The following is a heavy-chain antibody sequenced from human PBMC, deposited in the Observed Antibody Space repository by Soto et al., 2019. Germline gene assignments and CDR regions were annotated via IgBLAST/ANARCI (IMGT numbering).Heavy chain of an antibody. CDR1: GFTFNNYA. J-gene: IGHJ4*02. D-gene: IGHD2-2*01. CDR3: AKESTTSCYY. V-gene: IGHV3-33*03. Sequence: GGSLRLSCASSGFTFNNYAMNWVRQAPGKGLEWVAVIWYDGSDKYYADSVKGRFTISRDNAKNTLDLQMNSLSAEDTAVYYCAKESTTSCYYLGQGTLLTVSS. CDR2: IWYDGSDK.